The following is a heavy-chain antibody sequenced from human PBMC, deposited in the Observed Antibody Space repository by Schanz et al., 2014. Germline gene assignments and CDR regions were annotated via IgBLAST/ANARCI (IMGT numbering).Heavy chain of an antibody. V-gene: IGHV1-69*09. Sequence: VQSVHSGTEVQKLGASVKVSCQTSGYTFTAYGINWVRQAPGQGLEWMGRIIPSLGLAKYEQKFQDKVTITADKSPTTDYRELSGLRSDDTAVYYCARDGGEVVRGVIEGVKHSYYGMDVWGRGTTVTVSS. D-gene: IGHD3-10*01. CDR1: GYTFTAYG. J-gene: IGHJ6*02. CDR2: IIPSLGLA. CDR3: ARDGGEVVRGVIEGVKHSYYGMDV.